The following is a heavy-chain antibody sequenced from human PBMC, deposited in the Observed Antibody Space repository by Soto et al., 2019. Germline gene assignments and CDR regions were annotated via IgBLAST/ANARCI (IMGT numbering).Heavy chain of an antibody. Sequence: ASVKVSCKASGYTFIGYYLHWVRQAPGQGLEWMGWINPNTGDTNYGQKFQGWVTMTRDTSISTAYMEVSRLKSDDTAVYYCARAGMAMAGTPFDYWGQGALVTVS. J-gene: IGHJ4*02. V-gene: IGHV1-2*04. D-gene: IGHD6-19*01. CDR1: GYTFIGYY. CDR2: INPNTGDT. CDR3: ARAGMAMAGTPFDY.